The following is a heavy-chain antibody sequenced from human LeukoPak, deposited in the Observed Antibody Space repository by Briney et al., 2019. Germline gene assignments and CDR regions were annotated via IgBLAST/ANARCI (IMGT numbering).Heavy chain of an antibody. Sequence: PGGSLRLSCAASGFTFSSYEMNWVRQAPGKGPEWVSYISSSGSTIYYADSVKGRFTISRDNAKNSLYLQMNSLRAEDTAVYYCAREYYDFWSGYYRQDTCFDYWGQGTLVTVSS. J-gene: IGHJ4*02. CDR2: ISSSGSTI. CDR1: GFTFSSYE. CDR3: AREYYDFWSGYYRQDTCFDY. D-gene: IGHD3-3*01. V-gene: IGHV3-48*03.